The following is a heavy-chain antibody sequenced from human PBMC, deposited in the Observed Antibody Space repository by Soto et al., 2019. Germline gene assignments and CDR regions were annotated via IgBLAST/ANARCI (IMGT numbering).Heavy chain of an antibody. CDR1: GFTFSCSA. CDR3: TSRSVGGGY. Sequence: GGSRRLSCAASGFTFSCSAMHWVRQASGKGLEWVGRIRSKANSYATAYAASVKGRFTISRDDSKNTAYLQMNSLKTEDTAVYYCTSRSVGGGYWGQGTLVTVSS. V-gene: IGHV3-73*01. CDR2: IRSKANSYAT. D-gene: IGHD2-15*01. J-gene: IGHJ4*02.